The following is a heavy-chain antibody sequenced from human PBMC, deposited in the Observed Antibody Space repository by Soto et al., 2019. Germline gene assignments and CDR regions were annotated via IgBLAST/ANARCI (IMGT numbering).Heavy chain of an antibody. CDR2: TIPIFETP. CDR3: ARAPFGYGATHRRFDH. CDR1: GGSFSSYA. Sequence: QVQLVQSGAEVKRPGSSVTVSCTASGGSFSSYAITWVRQAPGQGLEWMGATIPIFETPTYAEKFQGRVTISADESTSTAYMELSSLTYEDTAVYYCARAPFGYGATHRRFDHWGQGTLVTVSS. J-gene: IGHJ4*02. D-gene: IGHD5-18*01. V-gene: IGHV1-69*01.